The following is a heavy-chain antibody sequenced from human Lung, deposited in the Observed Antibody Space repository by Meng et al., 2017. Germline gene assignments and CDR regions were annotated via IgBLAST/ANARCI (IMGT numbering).Heavy chain of an antibody. CDR3: ARFETVGVATGDF. D-gene: IGHD2-15*01. CDR2: ISSDSRYI. Sequence: EVQLVESGGGLVTPGWSLRLSCAASGFTFRNYSMNWVRQAPGKGLEWVSSISSDSRYIFYADSVKGRFTVSRDNAKNSLYLQMISLSPEDTAVFYCARFETVGVATGDFWGQGTLVTVSS. CDR1: GFTFRNYS. J-gene: IGHJ4*02. V-gene: IGHV3-21*01.